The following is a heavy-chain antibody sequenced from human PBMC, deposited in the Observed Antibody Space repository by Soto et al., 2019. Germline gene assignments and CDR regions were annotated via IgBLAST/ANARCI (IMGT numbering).Heavy chain of an antibody. J-gene: IGHJ4*02. Sequence: QVQLVESGGGVVQPGRSLRLSCAASGFSFSSYGMHWFRQAPGKGLEWVAMISYDGTDEYYADSVKGRFTISRETSKNAVYLKMNSLRAEDTAVDYCAKQESDWHDHFDYWGQGTLVTVSS. D-gene: IGHD1-1*01. CDR2: ISYDGTDE. CDR3: AKQESDWHDHFDY. CDR1: GFSFSSYG. V-gene: IGHV3-30*18.